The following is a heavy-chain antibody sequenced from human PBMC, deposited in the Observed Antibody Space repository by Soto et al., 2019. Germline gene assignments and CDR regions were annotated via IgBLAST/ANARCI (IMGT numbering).Heavy chain of an antibody. Sequence: EVQLVESGGGLVQPGGSLRLSCAASGFTFSRYWMTWVRQAPGKGLEWVATIKEDGSEIYYADSLRGRFIISRDNAKNSLYMQMNSLRADDTALYYCVRARIDYWGQVILVTVSS. CDR3: VRARIDY. V-gene: IGHV3-7*04. CDR2: IKEDGSEI. J-gene: IGHJ4*02. CDR1: GFTFSRYW.